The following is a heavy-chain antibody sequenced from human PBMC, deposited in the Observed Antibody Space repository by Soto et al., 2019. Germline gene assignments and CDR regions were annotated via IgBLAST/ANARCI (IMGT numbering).Heavy chain of an antibody. Sequence: EVQLVESGGGLVQPGGSLRLSCAASGFLFSTYWMFWVRQVPRKGLLWVSRIKSDGSSTSYADSVKGRFTISRENTKNTRYLQMTRLRAEDTAVYYCAIGGGDYNYFDHWGQGILVTVSS. CDR2: IKSDGSST. CDR1: GFLFSTYW. D-gene: IGHD2-21*01. J-gene: IGHJ4*02. V-gene: IGHV3-74*01. CDR3: AIGGGDYNYFDH.